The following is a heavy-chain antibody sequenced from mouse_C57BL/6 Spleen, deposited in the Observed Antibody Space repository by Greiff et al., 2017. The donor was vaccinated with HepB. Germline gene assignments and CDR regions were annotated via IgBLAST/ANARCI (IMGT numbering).Heavy chain of an antibody. CDR1: GYTFTSYW. J-gene: IGHJ3*01. Sequence: QVQLQQPGAELVKPGASVKLSCKASGYTFTSYWMHWVKQRPGQGLEWIGMIHPNSGSTNYNEKIKSKATLTVDKSSSTAYMQLSSLTSEDSAVYYCAKAYGSSYGFAFWGPGTLVTVSA. CDR2: IHPNSGST. CDR3: AKAYGSSYGFAF. V-gene: IGHV1-64*01. D-gene: IGHD1-1*01.